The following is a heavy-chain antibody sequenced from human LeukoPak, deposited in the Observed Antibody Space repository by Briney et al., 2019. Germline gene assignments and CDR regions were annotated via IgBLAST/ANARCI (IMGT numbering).Heavy chain of an antibody. Sequence: GGSLRLSCAASGFXFSNYAISWVRQAPGKGLEWFSTIIGSGGSTYYADSVKGRFTISRDNSKNTLYLQMNSLRAGDTAIYYCARLIPLVDCSSTSCYGFDYWGQGTLVTVSS. CDR2: IIGSGGST. J-gene: IGHJ4*02. CDR1: GFXFSNYA. D-gene: IGHD2-2*01. V-gene: IGHV3-23*01. CDR3: ARLIPLVDCSSTSCYGFDY.